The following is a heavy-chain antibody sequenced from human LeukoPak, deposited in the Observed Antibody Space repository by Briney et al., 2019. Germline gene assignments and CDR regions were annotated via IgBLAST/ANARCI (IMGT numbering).Heavy chain of an antibody. CDR1: GFTFSSYA. CDR2: ISGSGGST. CDR3: AKGEGYSYAQGAFDI. Sequence: PGGSLRLSCAASGFTFSSYAMSWVRQAPGKGLEWVSAISGSGGSTYYADSVKGRFTISRDNSKNTLYLQMNSLRAEDTVVYYCAKGEGYSYAQGAFDIWGQGTMVTVSS. V-gene: IGHV3-23*01. D-gene: IGHD5-18*01. J-gene: IGHJ3*02.